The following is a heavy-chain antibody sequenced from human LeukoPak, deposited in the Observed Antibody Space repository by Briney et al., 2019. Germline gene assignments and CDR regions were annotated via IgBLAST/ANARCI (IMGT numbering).Heavy chain of an antibody. CDR3: ASDLAVAVPGYFDL. CDR2: ISSSSSTI. V-gene: IGHV3-48*02. Sequence: GSLRLSCAASGFTFSSYSMNWVRKAPGKGLEWVSYISSSSSTIDYADSVKGRFTISRDNAKNSLYLQMNCLRDEDTAVYYCASDLAVAVPGYFDLWGRGTLVTVSS. CDR1: GFTFSSYS. J-gene: IGHJ2*01. D-gene: IGHD6-19*01.